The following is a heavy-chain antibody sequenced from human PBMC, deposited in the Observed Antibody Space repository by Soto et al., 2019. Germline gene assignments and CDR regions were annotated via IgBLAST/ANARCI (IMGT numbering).Heavy chain of an antibody. CDR3: ARDASIAAAGRFDY. J-gene: IGHJ4*02. D-gene: IGHD6-13*01. V-gene: IGHV4-31*03. CDR1: GGSISSGGYY. Sequence: PSETLSLTCTVSGGSISSGGYYWSWIRQHPGKGLEWIGYIYYSGSTYYNPSLKSRVTISVDTSKNQFSLKLSSVTAADTAVYYCARDASIAAAGRFDYWGQGTLVTVSS. CDR2: IYYSGST.